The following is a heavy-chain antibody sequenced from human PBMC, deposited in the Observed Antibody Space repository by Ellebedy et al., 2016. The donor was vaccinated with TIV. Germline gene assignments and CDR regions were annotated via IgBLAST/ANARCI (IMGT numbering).Heavy chain of an antibody. V-gene: IGHV3-23*01. CDR2: IGDKT. Sequence: GESPKISCAASGFTFNSYAMSWVRQAPGKGLEWVSTIGDKTYYTDSVKGRFIISSDNSKNTLYLQMNSLRAEDTAVYYCARDWPDSSSPFWGQGTLVTVSS. CDR1: GFTFNSYA. D-gene: IGHD6-6*01. J-gene: IGHJ4*02. CDR3: ARDWPDSSSPF.